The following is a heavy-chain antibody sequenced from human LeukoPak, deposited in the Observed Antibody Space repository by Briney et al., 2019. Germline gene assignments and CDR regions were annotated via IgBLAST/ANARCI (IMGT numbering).Heavy chain of an antibody. D-gene: IGHD2-21*02. V-gene: IGHV1-8*01. Sequence: ASVKVSCKASGYTFTSYDINWVRQATGQGLEWMGWMNPNSGNTGYAQKFQGRATMTRNTSISTAYMELSSLRSEDTAVYYCARVQTMGVTSPGTNYGMDVWGQGTTVTVSS. CDR1: GYTFTSYD. J-gene: IGHJ6*02. CDR3: ARVQTMGVTSPGTNYGMDV. CDR2: MNPNSGNT.